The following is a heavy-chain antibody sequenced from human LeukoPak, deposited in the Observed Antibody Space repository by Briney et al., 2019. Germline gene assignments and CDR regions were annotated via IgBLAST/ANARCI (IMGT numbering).Heavy chain of an antibody. CDR3: AKDSYYDSSGYCDY. CDR1: GFTFSSYA. Sequence: GGSLRLSCAASGFTFSSYAMGWVRQAPGKGLEWVSTISGTGGSTYYADSVKGRFTISRDNSKNTLYLQMSSLRAEDTAVYYCAKDSYYDSSGYCDYWGQGTLVTVSS. D-gene: IGHD3-22*01. J-gene: IGHJ4*02. V-gene: IGHV3-23*01. CDR2: ISGTGGST.